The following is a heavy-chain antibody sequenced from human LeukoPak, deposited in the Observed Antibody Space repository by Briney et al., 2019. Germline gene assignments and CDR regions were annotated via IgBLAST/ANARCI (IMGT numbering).Heavy chain of an antibody. J-gene: IGHJ6*02. CDR1: GYTFTNYY. CDR3: ARDGGYDILTGYFAYYGMDV. D-gene: IGHD3-9*01. Sequence: ASVKVSCKASGYTFTNYYMHWVRQAPGQGLEWMGLINPTGTGTNYAQKFRGRVTLTRDTSTTTVYMELSSLRSEDTAVYYCARDGGYDILTGYFAYYGMDVWGQGTTVTVSS. CDR2: INPTGTGT. V-gene: IGHV1-46*01.